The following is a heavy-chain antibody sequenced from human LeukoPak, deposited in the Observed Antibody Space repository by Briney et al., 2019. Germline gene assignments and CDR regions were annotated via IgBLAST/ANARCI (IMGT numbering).Heavy chain of an antibody. J-gene: IGHJ5*02. D-gene: IGHD6-13*01. CDR1: GGTFSSYX. CDR2: XXPIVGTA. V-gene: IGHV1-69*13. CDR3: ARGPESGSNWFLNWFDP. Sequence: ASVXVSCKASGGTFSSYXISWGRXTXXEGVXWRXGXXPIVGTANYAQKFQGRVTITADESTSTAYMELSSLRSEDTAVYYCARGPESGSNWFLNWFDPWGQGTQLTVSS.